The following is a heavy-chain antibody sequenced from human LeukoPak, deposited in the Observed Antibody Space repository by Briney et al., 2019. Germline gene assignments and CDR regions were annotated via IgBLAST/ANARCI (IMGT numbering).Heavy chain of an antibody. D-gene: IGHD2-21*01. V-gene: IGHV4-59*08. CDR1: GGSIFSYY. J-gene: IGHJ4*02. CDR2: IYYSGST. CDR3: ARHLNNCGDDCYIFDY. Sequence: PSETLSLTCTVSGGSIFSYYWSWLRQPPGKGLEWMGYIYYSGSTNYNPSLKSRVTISVDTSKNQFSLRVSSVTAADTAVYYCARHLNNCGDDCYIFDYWGQGTLVTVSS.